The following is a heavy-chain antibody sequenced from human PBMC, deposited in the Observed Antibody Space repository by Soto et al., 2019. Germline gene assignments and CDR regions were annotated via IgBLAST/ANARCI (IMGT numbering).Heavy chain of an antibody. Sequence: GGSLRLSCAASGFAFGFYELSWVRQAPGKGLEWLSYISTGGETVYYADSVKGWFTISRDNARNSLYLQMNSLRVEDTAVYYCARDGYGDPYFYYGLDVWGQGTTVTVSS. J-gene: IGHJ6*02. CDR3: ARDGYGDPYFYYGLDV. V-gene: IGHV3-48*03. CDR1: GFAFGFYE. D-gene: IGHD4-17*01. CDR2: ISTGGETV.